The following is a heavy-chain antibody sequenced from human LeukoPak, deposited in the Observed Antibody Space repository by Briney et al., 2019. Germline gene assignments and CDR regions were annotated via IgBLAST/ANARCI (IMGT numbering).Heavy chain of an antibody. J-gene: IGHJ5*02. D-gene: IGHD1-7*01. Sequence: PSETLSLTCAVYGGSFSGYYWSWIRQPPGKGLEWIGEINHSGSTNYNPSLKSRVTISVDTSKNQFSLKLSSVTAADTAVYYCARGNYAISWYNWFDPWGQGTLVTVSS. CDR3: ARGNYAISWYNWFDP. CDR2: INHSGST. CDR1: GGSFSGYY. V-gene: IGHV4-34*01.